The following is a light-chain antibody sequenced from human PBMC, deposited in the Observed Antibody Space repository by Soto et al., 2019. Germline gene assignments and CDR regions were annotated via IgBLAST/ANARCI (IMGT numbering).Light chain of an antibody. CDR1: QDLGSS. CDR2: GAS. Sequence: IQLTQSPSSLSASVGDRVTITCRASQDLGSSLAWYQQKPGKAPNLLVYGASILQTGVPSRFSGSGFGTDVSLTVSSRQAEDFASYMCKQVRSYPETFGGGTMGESK. CDR3: KQVRSYPET. J-gene: IGKJ4*01. V-gene: IGKV1-9*01.